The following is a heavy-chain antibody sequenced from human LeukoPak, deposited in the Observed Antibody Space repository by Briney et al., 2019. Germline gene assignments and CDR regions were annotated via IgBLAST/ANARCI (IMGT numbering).Heavy chain of an antibody. V-gene: IGHV4-39*01. CDR1: GGSISSTTYY. J-gene: IGHJ4*02. D-gene: IGHD1-26*01. CDR3: ARRAQRSSGSYYGY. CDR2: IYYSGRT. Sequence: SETLSLNCTVSGGSISSTTYYWGWIRQPPGKGLEWIGSIYYSGRTFYNPSLKSRLSISVDTSKNQFSLKLTSVTAADTAVYYCARRAQRSSGSYYGYWGQGTLVTVSS.